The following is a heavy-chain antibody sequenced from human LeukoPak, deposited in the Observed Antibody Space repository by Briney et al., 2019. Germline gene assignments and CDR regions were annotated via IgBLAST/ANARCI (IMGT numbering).Heavy chain of an antibody. CDR2: TRNKANDYTT. CDR3: ARESKSGSDYRIHHFDY. V-gene: IGHV3-72*01. J-gene: IGHJ4*02. CDR1: GFTFSDHF. Sequence: GGSLRLSCAASGFTFSDHFIDWVRQAPGKGLEWVGRTRNKANDYTTEYAASVKGRFTISRDDSNNSLHLQMNSLKTEDTAVYYCARESKSGSDYRIHHFDYWGQGTLVTVSS. D-gene: IGHD5-12*01.